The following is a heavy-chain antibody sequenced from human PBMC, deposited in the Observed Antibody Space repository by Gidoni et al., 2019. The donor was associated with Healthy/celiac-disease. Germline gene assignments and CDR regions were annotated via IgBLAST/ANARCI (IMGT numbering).Heavy chain of an antibody. J-gene: IGHJ3*02. CDR3: AREPTYSSSWYDAFDI. CDR2: SSSTI. Sequence: SSSTIYYADSVKGRFTISRDNAKNSLYLQMNSLRAEDTAVYYCAREPTYSSSWYDAFDIWGQGTMVTVSS. V-gene: IGHV3-48*01. D-gene: IGHD6-13*01.